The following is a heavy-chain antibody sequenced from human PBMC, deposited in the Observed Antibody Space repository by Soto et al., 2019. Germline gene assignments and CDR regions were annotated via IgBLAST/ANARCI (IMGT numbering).Heavy chain of an antibody. J-gene: IGHJ6*02. CDR3: AKSPTPGSATSSYYGMDV. CDR2: IIPILDIT. Sequence: QVQLVQSGAEVKKPGSPVKVSCKASGGTFSSYIITWVRQAPGQGLEWMGRIIPILDITYYAQRLQGRVTITADKATRTAYMELRGLRSEDSAVYFCAKSPTPGSATSSYYGMDVWGQGTTVTVSS. D-gene: IGHD7-27*01. V-gene: IGHV1-69*02. CDR1: GGTFSSYI.